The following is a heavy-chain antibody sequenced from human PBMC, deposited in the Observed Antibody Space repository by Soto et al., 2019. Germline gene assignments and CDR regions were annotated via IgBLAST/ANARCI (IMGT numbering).Heavy chain of an antibody. CDR1: GGTFSSYA. D-gene: IGHD2-15*01. V-gene: IGHV1-69*01. CDR3: ARFLEGGGYCDY. J-gene: IGHJ4*02. Sequence: QVQLVQSGAEVTKPGSSVKVSCKASGGTFSSYAISWVRQAPGQGLEWMGGIIPIFGTANYAQKFQGRVTISADESASTAYMELSSLRSEDTAVYYCARFLEGGGYCDYWGQGTLGTVSS. CDR2: IIPIFGTA.